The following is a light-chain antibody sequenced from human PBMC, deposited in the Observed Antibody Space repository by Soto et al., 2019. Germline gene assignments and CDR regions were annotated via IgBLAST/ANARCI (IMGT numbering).Light chain of an antibody. CDR1: QSVSSY. V-gene: IGKV3-20*01. CDR3: QQYVSSSRT. Sequence: EIVLTQSPGTLSLSPGERATLSCRASQSVSSYLAWYQQKPGQAPRLLIYGASSRATGIPDRFSGIGSGTDFSLTISRLEPEDFAVYYCQQYVSSSRTFGQGTKVEIK. J-gene: IGKJ1*01. CDR2: GAS.